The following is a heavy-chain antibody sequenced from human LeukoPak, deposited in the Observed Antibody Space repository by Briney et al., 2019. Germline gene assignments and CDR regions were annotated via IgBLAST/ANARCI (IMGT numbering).Heavy chain of an antibody. CDR3: ARERSIVANRGVDY. J-gene: IGHJ4*02. CDR1: GFTFSSYS. V-gene: IGHV3-21*01. D-gene: IGHD5-12*01. CDR2: ISSSSSYI. Sequence: GGSLRLSCAASGFTFSSYSMTWVRQAPGKGLEWVSSISSSSSYIYYADSVKGRFTISRDNAKNSLYLQMNSLRAEDTAVYYCARERSIVANRGVDYWGQGTLVTVSS.